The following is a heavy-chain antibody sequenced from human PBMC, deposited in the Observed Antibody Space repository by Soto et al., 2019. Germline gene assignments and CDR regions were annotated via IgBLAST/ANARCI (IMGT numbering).Heavy chain of an antibody. D-gene: IGHD4-17*01. CDR3: ARGITVTVRPYYFDY. V-gene: IGHV1-18*04. J-gene: IGHJ4*02. CDR1: GYTFTSYG. CDR2: ISPYNGNT. Sequence: GASVKVSFKTSGYTFTSYGISWVRQAPGQGLEWMGWISPYNGNTNHEQKFQGRLTMTTDTSTSTAYMELRSLRSDDTAVYYCARGITVTVRPYYFDYWGQGTLVTVSS.